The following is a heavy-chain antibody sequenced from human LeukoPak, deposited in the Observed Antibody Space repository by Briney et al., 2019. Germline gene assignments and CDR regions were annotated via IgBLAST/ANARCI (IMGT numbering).Heavy chain of an antibody. CDR3: ARGADIVVVVAAPDY. D-gene: IGHD2-15*01. V-gene: IGHV3-7*01. J-gene: IGHJ4*02. CDR1: GFTFSSYW. Sequence: PGGSLRLSCAASGFTFSSYWMSWVRQAPGKGLEGVANIKQDGSEKYYVDSVKGRFTISRDNAKNSLYLQMNSLRAEDTAVYYCARGADIVVVVAAPDYWGQGTLVTVSS. CDR2: IKQDGSEK.